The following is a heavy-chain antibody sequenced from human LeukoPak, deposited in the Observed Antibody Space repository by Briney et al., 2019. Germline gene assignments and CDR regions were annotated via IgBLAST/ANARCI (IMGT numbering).Heavy chain of an antibody. Sequence: GGSLRLSCAASGFTFSSYRMSWVRQAPGKGLEGVANIKQDGSEKYYVDSVKGRFTISRDNAKNSLYLQMNSLRAEDTAVYYCARAMPGGDSSGLDYWGQGTLVTVSS. CDR2: IKQDGSEK. J-gene: IGHJ4*02. D-gene: IGHD3-22*01. V-gene: IGHV3-7*01. CDR3: ARAMPGGDSSGLDY. CDR1: GFTFSSYR.